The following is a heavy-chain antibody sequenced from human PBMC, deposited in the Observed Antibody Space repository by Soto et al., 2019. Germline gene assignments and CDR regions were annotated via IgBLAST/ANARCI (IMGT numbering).Heavy chain of an antibody. V-gene: IGHV3-11*01. CDR1: GFTFSDYY. CDR3: ARGPRNDAFDI. J-gene: IGHJ3*02. Sequence: GGSLRLSCAASGFTFSDYYMSWIRQAPGKGLEWVSYSTSSGSSKYYAESVKGRFTISRDKAKNSLYLQMSSLRAEDTAVYYCARGPRNDAFDIWGQGTMVTVSS. CDR2: STSSGSSK.